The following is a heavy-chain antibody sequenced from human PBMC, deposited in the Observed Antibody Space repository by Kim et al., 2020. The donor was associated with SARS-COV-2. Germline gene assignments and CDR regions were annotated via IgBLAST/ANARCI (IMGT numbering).Heavy chain of an antibody. V-gene: IGHV3-23*01. CDR3: GGSHGPWSHFTY. CDR1: GFAFISYV. CDR2: VSSDYFR. Sequence: GGSLRLSCAASGFAFISYVMTSVRQAPGWGPEWFSSVSSDYFRHYADSVMGRFSISTDNSKYMLYLQMNSLRAADTACSSCGGSHGPWSHFTYWGQGTQV. D-gene: IGHD3-10*01. J-gene: IGHJ4*02.